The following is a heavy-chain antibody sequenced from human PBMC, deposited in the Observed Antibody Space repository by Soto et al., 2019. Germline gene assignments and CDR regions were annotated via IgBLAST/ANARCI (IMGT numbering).Heavy chain of an antibody. D-gene: IGHD3-10*01. CDR1: GGSISSGGYY. J-gene: IGHJ4*02. V-gene: IGHV4-31*03. CDR3: ASGRENYYGSGSYPSPFDY. CDR2: IYYSGST. Sequence: PSETLSLTCTVSGGSISSGGYYWSWIRQHPGKDLEWIGYIYYSGSTYYNPSLKSRVTISVDTSKNQFSLKLSSVTAADTAVYYCASGRENYYGSGSYPSPFDYWGQGTLVTVSS.